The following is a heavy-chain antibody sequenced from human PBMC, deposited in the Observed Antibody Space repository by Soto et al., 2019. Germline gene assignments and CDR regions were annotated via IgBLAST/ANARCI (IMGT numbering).Heavy chain of an antibody. D-gene: IGHD2-15*01. Sequence: QVQLVQSGAEVKKPGASVKVSCKASGYTFTSYGISWVRQAPGQGLEWMGWISAYNGNTNYAQKLQGRVTMTTDTSTSTAYMELRSLRSDDTAVYYCAREDIVVVVAATGGMDVWGQGTTVTVSS. J-gene: IGHJ6*02. CDR1: GYTFTSYG. V-gene: IGHV1-18*01. CDR2: ISAYNGNT. CDR3: AREDIVVVVAATGGMDV.